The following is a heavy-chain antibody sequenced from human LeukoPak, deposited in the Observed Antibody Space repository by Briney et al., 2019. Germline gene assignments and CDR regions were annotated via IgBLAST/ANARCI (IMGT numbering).Heavy chain of an antibody. V-gene: IGHV3-7*03. CDR2: IKQDGGEK. CDR1: GFTFSTYW. CDR3: ARDNPFGGY. J-gene: IGHJ4*02. Sequence: GGSLRLSCAASGFTFSTYWMSWVRQAPGRGLEWVANIKQDGGEKNYVDSVKGRFTISRDNAKNSLYLQMNSLRAEDTALYYCARDNPFGGYWGQGTLVTVSS. D-gene: IGHD3-16*01.